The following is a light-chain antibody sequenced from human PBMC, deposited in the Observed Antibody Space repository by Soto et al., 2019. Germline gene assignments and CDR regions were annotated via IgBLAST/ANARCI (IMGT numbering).Light chain of an antibody. Sequence: DIQMTQSPSSLSASVGDRVTITCRASQSISSYLNWYQQKPGKAPKLLIYAASSLQSGVPSRFSGSGSGTDFTLTSSSLQPEDFATYYCQQRETFGQGTKVEIK. CDR3: QQRET. V-gene: IGKV1-39*01. CDR2: AAS. CDR1: QSISSY. J-gene: IGKJ1*01.